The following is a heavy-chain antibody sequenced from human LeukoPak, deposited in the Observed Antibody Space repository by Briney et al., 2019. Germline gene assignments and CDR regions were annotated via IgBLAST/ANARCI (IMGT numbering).Heavy chain of an antibody. V-gene: IGHV4-39*01. Sequence: SETLSLTCTVSGGSISSSYYYWGWIRQPPGKGLEWIGSIYSSGSTYYNPSLKSRVTISVDTSKNQFSLKLTSVTAADTAVYHCARLHSSSSGGHRGFYYYGMDVWGQGTTVTVS. CDR3: ARLHSSSSGGHRGFYYYGMDV. CDR2: IYSSGST. J-gene: IGHJ6*02. CDR1: GGSISSSYYY. D-gene: IGHD6-6*01.